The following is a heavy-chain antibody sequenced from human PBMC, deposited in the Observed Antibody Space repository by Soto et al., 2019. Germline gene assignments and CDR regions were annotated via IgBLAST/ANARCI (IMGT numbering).Heavy chain of an antibody. Sequence: SETLSLTCAVYGGSFSGYYWSWIRQPPGKGLEGIGEINHSGSTNYNPSLKSRVTISVDTSKNQFSLKLSSVTAADTAVYYCAGQINVGRPDYWGQGTLVTVSS. CDR3: AGQINVGRPDY. D-gene: IGHD1-1*01. V-gene: IGHV4-34*01. CDR2: INHSGST. J-gene: IGHJ4*02. CDR1: GGSFSGYY.